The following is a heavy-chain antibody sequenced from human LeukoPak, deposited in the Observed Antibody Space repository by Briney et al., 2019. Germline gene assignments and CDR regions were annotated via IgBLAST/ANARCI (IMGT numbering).Heavy chain of an antibody. CDR1: GDSVSSGY. Sequence: PSETLSLICNVSGDSVSSGYWSWLRQSPGKGLEWIGFIQDTGITDYNPSLMSRLLMSLDTSKNQFSLNLRSVTPADTAVYYCAGRGHRYSRDWGQGILVTISS. CDR2: IQDTGIT. D-gene: IGHD2-15*01. J-gene: IGHJ1*01. CDR3: AGRGHRYSRD. V-gene: IGHV4-4*09.